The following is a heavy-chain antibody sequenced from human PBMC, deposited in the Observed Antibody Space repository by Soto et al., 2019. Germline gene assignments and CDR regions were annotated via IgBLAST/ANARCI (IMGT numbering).Heavy chain of an antibody. CDR1: GYKFTSYG. CDR3: GRDRENYGTDV. D-gene: IGHD1-26*01. J-gene: IGHJ6*02. Sequence: QAQLVPSGAEVKGPGASVKVSCKASGYKFTSYGISWVRQAPGQGLEWVGWIGTYMGNTNYAQRFQGRVTTTRDTSTSTVYLELRSLRSDDTAVYYCGRDRENYGTDVWGQGTAVTVSS. CDR2: IGTYMGNT. V-gene: IGHV1-18*01.